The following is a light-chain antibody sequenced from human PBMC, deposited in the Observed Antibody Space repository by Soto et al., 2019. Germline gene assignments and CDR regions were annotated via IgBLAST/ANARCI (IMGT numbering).Light chain of an antibody. J-gene: IGLJ1*01. CDR2: ENS. CDR3: GTWDSSLIAL. Sequence: SVLTQPPPLPAPPGKKVTISGSGNSSNIGSNDVSWYQQLPGKAPKLLICENSQRPSGIPDRFSGSKSGTSATLGITGLQTGDEADYYCGTWDSSLIALFGTGTKVTVL. V-gene: IGLV1-51*02. CDR1: SSNIGSND.